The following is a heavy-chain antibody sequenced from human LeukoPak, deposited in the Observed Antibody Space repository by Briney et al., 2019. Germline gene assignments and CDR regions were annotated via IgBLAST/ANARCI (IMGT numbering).Heavy chain of an antibody. CDR3: ARGVYIAAAQYGY. D-gene: IGHD6-13*01. Sequence: GGSLRLSCATSGFTFSTYAMSWVRQAPGKGLEWVSAIRGSGGSTYYADSVKGRFTISRDNSKNTLFLQMNSLRAEDTAVYYCARGVYIAAAQYGYWGQGTLVTVSS. CDR2: IRGSGGST. CDR1: GFTFSTYA. V-gene: IGHV3-23*01. J-gene: IGHJ4*02.